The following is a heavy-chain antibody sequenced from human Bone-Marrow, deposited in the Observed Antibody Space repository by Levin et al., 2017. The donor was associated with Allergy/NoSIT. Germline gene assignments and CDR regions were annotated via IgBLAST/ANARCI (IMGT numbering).Heavy chain of an antibody. Sequence: GGSLRLSCAASGFTFTTYAMTWVRRAPGMGLEWVSTVSSTGGATYSTDSVKGRFTISRDNSKNTLYLQMNSLRSDDTAVYYCAKLRPLQQWSPYYYHGMDVWGQGTTVTVS. CDR1: GFTFTTYA. CDR3: AKLRPLQQWSPYYYHGMDV. D-gene: IGHD6-19*01. CDR2: VSSTGGAT. V-gene: IGHV3-23*01. J-gene: IGHJ6*02.